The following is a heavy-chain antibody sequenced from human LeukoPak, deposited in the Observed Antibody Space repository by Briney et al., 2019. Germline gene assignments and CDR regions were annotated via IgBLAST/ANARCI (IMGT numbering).Heavy chain of an antibody. J-gene: IGHJ3*02. CDR1: GFTFSNAW. D-gene: IGHD2-2*01. Sequence: GGSLRLSCAASGFTFSNAWMSWVRQAPGKGLEWVGRIKSKTDGGTTDYAAPVKGRFTISRDDSKNTLYLQMSSLRAEDTAVYYCAKDLGEYQLRGGAFDIWGQGTMVTVSS. V-gene: IGHV3-15*01. CDR2: IKSKTDGGTT. CDR3: AKDLGEYQLRGGAFDI.